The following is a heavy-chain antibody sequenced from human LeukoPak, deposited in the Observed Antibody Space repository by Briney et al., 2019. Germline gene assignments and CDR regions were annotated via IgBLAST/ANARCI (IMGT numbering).Heavy chain of an antibody. CDR3: ARGNSRCLDY. D-gene: IGHD6-13*01. J-gene: IGHJ4*02. CDR2: ITSGSTI. Sequence: PGGSLRLSCVASGFTFNSYEMNWVRQAPGKGLEWVSYITSGSTIYYADSVKGRFTISRDNAKNSLYLQINSLRADDTAVYYCARGNSRCLDYWGQGTLVTVSS. V-gene: IGHV3-48*03. CDR1: GFTFNSYE.